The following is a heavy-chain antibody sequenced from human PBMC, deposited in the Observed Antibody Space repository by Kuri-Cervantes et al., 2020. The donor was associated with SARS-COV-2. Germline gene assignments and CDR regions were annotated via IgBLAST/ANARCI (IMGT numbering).Heavy chain of an antibody. CDR2: IYYSGST. V-gene: IGHV4-61*08. CDR1: GATISSGGYY. J-gene: IGHJ5*02. D-gene: IGHD6-19*01. Sequence: GSLRLSCTVSGATISSGGYYWSWIRQPPGKGLEWIGYIYYSGSTNYNPSLKSRVTISVDTSKNQFSLKLSSVTAADTAVYYCARQTLMRGSGWSFNWFDPWGQGTLVTVSS. CDR3: ARQTLMRGSGWSFNWFDP.